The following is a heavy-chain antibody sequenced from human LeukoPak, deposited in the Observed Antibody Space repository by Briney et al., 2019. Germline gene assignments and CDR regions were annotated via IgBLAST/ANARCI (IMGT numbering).Heavy chain of an antibody. V-gene: IGHV4-59*01. CDR1: GGSISSYY. J-gene: IGHJ4*02. D-gene: IGHD4-17*01. CDR3: ARTHTVTTAFDY. CDR2: IYYSGST. Sequence: SETLSLTCTVSGGSISSYYWSWIRQPPGKGLEWIGYIYYSGSTNYNPSLKSRVIISVDTSKNQFSLKLSSVTAADTAVYYCARTHTVTTAFDYWGQGTLVTVSS.